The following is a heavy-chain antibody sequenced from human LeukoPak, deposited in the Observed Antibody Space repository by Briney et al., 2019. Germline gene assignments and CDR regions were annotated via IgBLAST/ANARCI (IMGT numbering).Heavy chain of an antibody. Sequence: PSETLSLTCTVSDVSVSSYHWSWIRQPPGKGLEWIAYMYYSGDTNYSPSLKSRLTMSLDTSKNQFSLKLSSVTAADTAVYYCARDWHTGEDAFNFWGQGTVVTVS. D-gene: IGHD3-16*01. CDR2: MYYSGDT. CDR1: DVSVSSYH. J-gene: IGHJ3*01. CDR3: ARDWHTGEDAFNF. V-gene: IGHV4-59*02.